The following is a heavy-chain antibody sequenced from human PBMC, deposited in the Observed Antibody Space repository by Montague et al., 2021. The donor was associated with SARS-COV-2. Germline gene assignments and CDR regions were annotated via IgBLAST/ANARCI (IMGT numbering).Heavy chain of an antibody. CDR3: ARAGEDYYYDSSGFLY. CDR1: GFIFSSYE. D-gene: IGHD3-22*01. J-gene: IGHJ4*02. V-gene: IGHV3-48*03. CDR2: ISNSGDTK. Sequence: SLSLSFSASGFIFSSYEMNWVRQAPGKGLEWVSYISNSGDTKYYADSVKGRSTISRDNAKNSLYLQMSSLRAEDTAVYYCARAGEDYYYDSSGFLYWGQGILVTVSS.